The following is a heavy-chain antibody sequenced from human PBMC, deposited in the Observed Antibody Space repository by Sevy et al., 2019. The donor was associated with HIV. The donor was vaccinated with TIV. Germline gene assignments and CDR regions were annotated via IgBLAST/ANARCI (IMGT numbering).Heavy chain of an antibody. CDR1: GFMFRTYA. CDR2: ISGSGDNT. J-gene: IGHJ4*02. CDR3: AKDSSGWHYFDY. Sequence: GGSLRLSCAASGFMFRTYAMSWVRQAPGKGLEWVSGISGSGDNTYYADSVKGHFTISRDNSKNTLYRQMNSLTADDTAVYFCAKDSSGWHYFDYWGQGTLVTVSS. D-gene: IGHD6-19*01. V-gene: IGHV3-23*01.